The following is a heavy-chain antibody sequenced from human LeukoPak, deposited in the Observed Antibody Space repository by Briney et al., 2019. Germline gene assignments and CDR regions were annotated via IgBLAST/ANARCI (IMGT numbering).Heavy chain of an antibody. CDR3: ARHGGGFDI. Sequence: GESLKISCKGSGYTFTTYWIAWVRQMPGKGLELMGIIYPRDSDTRYSPSFQGQVAFSADKSITTAYLQWSSLKASDTAMYYCARHGGGFDIWDQGTMVTVSS. J-gene: IGHJ3*02. CDR1: GYTFTTYW. D-gene: IGHD3-16*01. CDR2: IYPRDSDT. V-gene: IGHV5-51*01.